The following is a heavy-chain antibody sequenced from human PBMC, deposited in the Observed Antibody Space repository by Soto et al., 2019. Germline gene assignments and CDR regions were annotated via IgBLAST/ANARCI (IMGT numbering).Heavy chain of an antibody. D-gene: IGHD3-3*01. J-gene: IGHJ5*02. CDR2: ISSSSSYI. V-gene: IGHV3-21*01. CDR3: ARSSLYYDFRSSWFDP. Sequence: GGSLRLSCAASGFTFSSYSMNWVRQAPGKGLEWVSSISSSSSYIYYADSVKGRFTISRDNAKNSLYLQMNSLRAEDTAVYYCARSSLYYDFRSSWFDPWGQGTLVTVSS. CDR1: GFTFSSYS.